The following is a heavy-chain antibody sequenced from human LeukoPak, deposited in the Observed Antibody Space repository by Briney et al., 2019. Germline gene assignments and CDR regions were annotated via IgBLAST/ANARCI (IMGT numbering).Heavy chain of an antibody. D-gene: IGHD6-13*01. J-gene: IGHJ4*02. V-gene: IGHV4-59*01. Sequence: SETLSLTCTVSGGSISDYYWSWIRQPPGKGLEWIGWIFGSGSSNYNPSLKSRLTISVDTSKNQFSLKLTSATAADTAVYYCARHSSSWDFDYWGQGTVVTVSS. CDR1: GGSISDYY. CDR2: IFGSGSS. CDR3: ARHSSSWDFDY.